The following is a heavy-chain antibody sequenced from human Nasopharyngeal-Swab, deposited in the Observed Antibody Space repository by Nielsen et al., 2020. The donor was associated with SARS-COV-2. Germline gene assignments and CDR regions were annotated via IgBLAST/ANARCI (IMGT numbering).Heavy chain of an antibody. CDR3: ARRSGQRWDYWYFDL. CDR1: GGSFSGYY. Sequence: QTLSLTCAVYGGSFSGYYWCSICQPPGKGLEWSGEINHIGSTNYNPSLKSLVTISVDTSKNQFSLKLSSVTAADTAVYYCARRSGQRWDYWYFDLWGRGTLVTVSS. J-gene: IGHJ2*01. V-gene: IGHV4-34*01. D-gene: IGHD4-23*01. CDR2: INHIGST.